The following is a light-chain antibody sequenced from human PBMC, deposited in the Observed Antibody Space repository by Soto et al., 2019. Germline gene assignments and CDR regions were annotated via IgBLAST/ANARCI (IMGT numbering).Light chain of an antibody. J-gene: IGKJ1*01. CDR3: HQYGSSPAT. Sequence: SVFAQSPGTPSLSPGERATLSCRASQSVSNNYLAWYQQKPGQAPRLLIYGASNRATGIPDRFSGSGSGTDFTLIISRLEPEDFAVYYCHQYGSSPATFGQGTKVDIK. CDR2: GAS. CDR1: QSVSNNY. V-gene: IGKV3-20*01.